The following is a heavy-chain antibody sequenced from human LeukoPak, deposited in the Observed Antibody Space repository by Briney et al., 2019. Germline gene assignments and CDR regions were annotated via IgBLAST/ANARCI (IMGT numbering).Heavy chain of an antibody. CDR3: AGLYSNSRPAAMGTLLDN. V-gene: IGHV3-33*01. CDR2: IWFDESIK. D-gene: IGHD6-6*01. Sequence: PGRSLRLSCAASGFDLSTYAMHWVRQAPGKRLEWVAVIWFDESIKYYADSVKGRFTISRDNSKNTLYLQMTSLRAEDSAVYYCAGLYSNSRPAAMGTLLDNWGQGTLVTVSS. J-gene: IGHJ4*02. CDR1: GFDLSTYA.